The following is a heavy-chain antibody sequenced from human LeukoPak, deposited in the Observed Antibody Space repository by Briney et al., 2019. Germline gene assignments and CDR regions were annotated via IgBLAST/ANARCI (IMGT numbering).Heavy chain of an antibody. CDR1: GFSLSTFEVA. D-gene: IGHD6-13*01. CDR2: IYWDDEK. J-gene: IGHJ3*02. Sequence: SGPTLVKPTQTLTLTCTFSGFSLSTFEVAVGWIRQPPGTALEWLALIYWDDEKRYSPSLESRLTISKDTSKNQVVLTMTNMDHEDTATYYCGHRIKEGSSWNGGAFDIWGQGTMVTVCS. V-gene: IGHV2-5*02. CDR3: GHRIKEGSSWNGGAFDI.